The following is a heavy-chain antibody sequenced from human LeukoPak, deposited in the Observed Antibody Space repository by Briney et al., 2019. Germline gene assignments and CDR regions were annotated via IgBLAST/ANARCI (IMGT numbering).Heavy chain of an antibody. D-gene: IGHD3-10*01. CDR1: GYSISSGYY. CDR2: IYHSGST. Sequence: SETLSLTCTVSGYSISSGYYWGWIRQPPGKGLEWIGSIYHSGSTYYNPSLKSRVTISVDTSKNQFSLKLSSVTAADTVVYYCARGSDYYGSGSYLYYFDYWGQGTLVTVSS. J-gene: IGHJ4*02. V-gene: IGHV4-38-2*02. CDR3: ARGSDYYGSGSYLYYFDY.